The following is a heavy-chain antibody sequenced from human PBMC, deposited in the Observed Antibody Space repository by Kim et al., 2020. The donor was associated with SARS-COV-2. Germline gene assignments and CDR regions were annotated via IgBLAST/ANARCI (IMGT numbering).Heavy chain of an antibody. CDR1: GFTFDDYA. J-gene: IGHJ4*01. CDR2: ISWNSGSI. Sequence: GGSLRLSCAASGFTFDDYAMHWVRQAPGKGLEWVSGISWNSGSIGYADSVKGRFTISRDNAKNSLYLQMNSLRAEDTALYYCAKDQGGNTAMVTWEFDY. D-gene: IGHD5-18*01. V-gene: IGHV3-9*01. CDR3: AKDQGGNTAMVTWEFDY.